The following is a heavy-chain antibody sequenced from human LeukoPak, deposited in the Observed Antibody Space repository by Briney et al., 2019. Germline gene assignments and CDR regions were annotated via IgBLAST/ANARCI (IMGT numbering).Heavy chain of an antibody. CDR2: INSDGIIT. CDR1: GFTFSSYW. Sequence: GGSLRLSCAASGFTFSSYWMHWVRQAPGKGLVWVSRINSDGIITSYADSVKGRFTISRDNARNTLYLQMNSLRAEDTAVYYCARAHYYDSSGYYYDAFDIWGQGTMVTVSS. CDR3: ARAHYYDSSGYYYDAFDI. J-gene: IGHJ3*02. V-gene: IGHV3-74*01. D-gene: IGHD3-22*01.